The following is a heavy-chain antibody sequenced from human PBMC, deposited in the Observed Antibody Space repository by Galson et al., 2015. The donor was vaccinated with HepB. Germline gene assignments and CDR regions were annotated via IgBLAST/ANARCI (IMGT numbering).Heavy chain of an antibody. Sequence: SLRLSCAASGFAVSSNYMGWVRQAPGKGLEWVSDIFGGHTKYADSVKGRFTITRQNSNNTLYLQMNSLRIEDTAVYYCARDKGRIAVDGKGAFDIWGPGTKVTVSS. D-gene: IGHD6-19*01. CDR3: ARDKGRIAVDGKGAFDI. V-gene: IGHV3-53*04. CDR2: IFGGHT. J-gene: IGHJ3*02. CDR1: GFAVSSNY.